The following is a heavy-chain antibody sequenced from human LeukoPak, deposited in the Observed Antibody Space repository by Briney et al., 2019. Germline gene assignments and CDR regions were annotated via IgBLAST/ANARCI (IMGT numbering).Heavy chain of an antibody. D-gene: IGHD3-10*01. CDR1: GGSFSGYY. Sequence: PSETLSLTCAVYGGSFSGYYWRWIRQPPGKGLEWIGEINHSGSTNYNSSLKSRVTISVDTSKNQFSLKLSSVTAADTAVYYCAKSNGYGLVDIWGQGTMVTVSS. CDR2: INHSGST. J-gene: IGHJ3*02. V-gene: IGHV4-34*01. CDR3: AKSNGYGLVDI.